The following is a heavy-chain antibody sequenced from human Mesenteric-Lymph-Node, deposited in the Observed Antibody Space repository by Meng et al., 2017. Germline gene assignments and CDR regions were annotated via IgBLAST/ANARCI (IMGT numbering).Heavy chain of an antibody. D-gene: IGHD3-9*01. CDR1: GYTVTSYG. CDR2: ISAYNGNT. Sequence: QVQLVQAGAEVKKPGASVKVASKASGYTVTSYGISWVRQAPGQGLEWMGWISAYNGNTNYAQKLQGRVTMTTDTSTSTAYMELRSLRSDDTAVYYCARDTLYYDILTGYSPTNWFDPWGQGTLVTVSS. CDR3: ARDTLYYDILTGYSPTNWFDP. V-gene: IGHV1-18*01. J-gene: IGHJ5*02.